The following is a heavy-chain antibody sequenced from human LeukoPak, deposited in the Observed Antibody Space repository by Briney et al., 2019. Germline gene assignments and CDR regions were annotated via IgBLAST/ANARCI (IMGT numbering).Heavy chain of an antibody. V-gene: IGHV3-23*01. CDR2: ISGSGGST. CDR1: GFTFSSYA. CDR3: AKAHTMIVVVITPYYFDY. D-gene: IGHD3-22*01. J-gene: IGHJ4*02. Sequence: PGGSLRLSCAASGFTFSSYAMSWVRQAPGKGLEWVSAISGSGGSTYYADSVKGRFTIPRDNSKNTLYLQMNSLRAEDTAVYYCAKAHTMIVVVITPYYFDYWGQGTLVTVSS.